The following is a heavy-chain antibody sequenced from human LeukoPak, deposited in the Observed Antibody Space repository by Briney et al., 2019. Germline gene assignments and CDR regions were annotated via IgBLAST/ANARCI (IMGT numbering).Heavy chain of an antibody. D-gene: IGHD3-3*01. V-gene: IGHV4-59*01. Sequence: SETLSLTCTVSGASINSYYWSWIRQPPGKGLEWIGYIYSSGSTNYNPSLKSRVTISVDTSKNQFSLKLTSMTAADTAVYHCAGAPFYDFWSGYYYYYYYMDVWGKGTTVTVSS. J-gene: IGHJ6*03. CDR2: IYSSGST. CDR1: GASINSYY. CDR3: AGAPFYDFWSGYYYYYYYMDV.